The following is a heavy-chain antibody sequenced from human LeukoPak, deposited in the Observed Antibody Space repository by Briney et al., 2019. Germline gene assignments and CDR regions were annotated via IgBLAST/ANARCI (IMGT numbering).Heavy chain of an antibody. Sequence: TLSLTCTVSGGSISSGGYYWSWIRQHPGKGLEWIGYIYYSGSTYYNPSLKSRVTISVDTSKNQFSLKLSSVTAADTAVYYCARDGIYDSSGYYYKGAFDIWGQGTMVTVSS. CDR3: ARDGIYDSSGYYYKGAFDI. V-gene: IGHV4-31*03. CDR2: IYYSGST. J-gene: IGHJ3*02. D-gene: IGHD3-22*01. CDR1: GGSISSGGYY.